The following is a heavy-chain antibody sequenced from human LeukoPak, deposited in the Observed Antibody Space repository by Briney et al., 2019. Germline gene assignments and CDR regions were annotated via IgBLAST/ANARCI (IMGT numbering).Heavy chain of an antibody. J-gene: IGHJ6*02. V-gene: IGHV3-33*01. D-gene: IGHD3-10*01. CDR3: ARGPMVRGVITHGYYYYGMDV. CDR2: IWYDGSNK. CDR1: GFTFSSYG. Sequence: GGSLRLSCAASGFTFSSYGMHGVRQAPGKGLEGGAVIWYDGSNKYYADSVKGRFTISRDNSKNTLYLQMNSLRAEDTAVYYCARGPMVRGVITHGYYYYGMDVWGQGTTVSVSS.